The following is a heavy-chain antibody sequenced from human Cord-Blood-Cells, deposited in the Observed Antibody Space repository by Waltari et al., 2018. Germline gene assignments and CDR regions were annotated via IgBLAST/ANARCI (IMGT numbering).Heavy chain of an antibody. Sequence: EVQLVESGGGLVQPGGALRLSGAAPGSTCSSYLVPGVGQAPGKGLVWVSRINSDGSSTSYADSVKGRFTISRDNAKNTLYLQMNSLRAEDTAVYYCARDGRDKGAFDIWGQGTMVTDSS. CDR1: GSTCSSYL. V-gene: IGHV3-74*01. CDR3: ARDGRDKGAFDI. CDR2: INSDGSST. J-gene: IGHJ3*02. D-gene: IGHD1-1*01.